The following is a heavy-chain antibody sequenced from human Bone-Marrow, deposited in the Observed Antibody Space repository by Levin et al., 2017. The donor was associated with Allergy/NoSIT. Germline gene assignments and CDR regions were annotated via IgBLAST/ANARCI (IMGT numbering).Heavy chain of an antibody. V-gene: IGHV3-48*02. Sequence: GGSLRLSCAASGFTFSSYSMNWVRQAPGKGLEWVSYISSSSSTIYYADSVKGRFTISRDNAKNSLYLQMNSLRDEDTAVYYCARAPYCSSTSCYYYFDYWGQGTLVTVSS. CDR3: ARAPYCSSTSCYYYFDY. D-gene: IGHD2-2*01. CDR2: ISSSSSTI. J-gene: IGHJ4*02. CDR1: GFTFSSYS.